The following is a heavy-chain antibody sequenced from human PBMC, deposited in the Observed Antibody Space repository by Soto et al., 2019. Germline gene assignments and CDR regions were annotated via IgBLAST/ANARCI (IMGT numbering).Heavy chain of an antibody. V-gene: IGHV3-23*01. CDR2: ITCAGGTT. J-gene: IGHJ4*02. Sequence: PGGSLRLSCAASGFTFANYAMSWVRQAPGKGLEWVSSITCAGGTTYYADSVKGRFTISGDDSSNTLYLQMNSLRAEDTAIYYCAKTYCCSPNCLFDYRGLGTPVTGSS. CDR3: AKTYCCSPNCLFDY. CDR1: GFTFANYA. D-gene: IGHD2-2*01.